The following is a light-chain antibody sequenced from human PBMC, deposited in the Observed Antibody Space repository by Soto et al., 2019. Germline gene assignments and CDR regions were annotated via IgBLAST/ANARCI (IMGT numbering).Light chain of an antibody. CDR1: ETVDSNS. CDR3: QQYGGSPSFT. Sequence: EIVLTQSPGTLSLSPGERATLSCRASETVDSNSLAWYQQKPGQAPRLLIYAASRRATGIPDRFIGSGSVTAFSLIINRLEPEDFAVYYCQQYGGSPSFTFGPGTRVDVK. V-gene: IGKV3-20*01. J-gene: IGKJ3*01. CDR2: AAS.